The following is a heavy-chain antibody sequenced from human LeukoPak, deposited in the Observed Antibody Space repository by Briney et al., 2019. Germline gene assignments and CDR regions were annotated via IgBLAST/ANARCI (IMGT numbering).Heavy chain of an antibody. CDR1: GFTFSSYA. CDR3: AKLPPPSIVVVPAALGDY. Sequence: GGSLRLSCAASGFTFSSYAMSWVRQAPGKGLEWVSAINGSGGSTYYADSVKGRFTISRDNSKNTLYLQMNSLRAEDTAVYYCAKLPPPSIVVVPAALGDYWGQGTLVTVSS. V-gene: IGHV3-23*01. D-gene: IGHD2-2*01. J-gene: IGHJ4*02. CDR2: INGSGGST.